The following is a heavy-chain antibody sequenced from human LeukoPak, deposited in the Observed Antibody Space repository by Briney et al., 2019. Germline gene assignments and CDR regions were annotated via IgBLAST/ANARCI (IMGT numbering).Heavy chain of an antibody. V-gene: IGHV3-48*01. CDR2: ISSSSSVI. Sequence: GGSLRLSCAASGFTFSSYSMNWVRQTPGKGLEWVSYISSSSSVIYYADSVKGRFTISRDNAKNSLYLQMSSLRAEDTAVYYCARPPVARENWFDPWGQGTLVTVSS. CDR1: GFTFSSYS. D-gene: IGHD6-19*01. CDR3: ARPPVARENWFDP. J-gene: IGHJ5*02.